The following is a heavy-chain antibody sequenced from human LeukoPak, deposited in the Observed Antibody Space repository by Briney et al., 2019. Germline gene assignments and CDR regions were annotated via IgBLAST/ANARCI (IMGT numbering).Heavy chain of an antibody. CDR3: ATTDWGKSYYGSGSYSR. V-gene: IGHV3-21*01. J-gene: IGHJ4*02. CDR2: INSSRSYK. D-gene: IGHD3-10*01. Sequence: PGGSLRLSCAASGFTFSSYSMSWVRQAPGKGLEWVSSINSSRSYKYYASSVKGRFTTSRENAQNSLYLQMNSLRAEYTAVYYCATTDWGKSYYGSGSYSRWGKGTLVTVSS. CDR1: GFTFSSYS.